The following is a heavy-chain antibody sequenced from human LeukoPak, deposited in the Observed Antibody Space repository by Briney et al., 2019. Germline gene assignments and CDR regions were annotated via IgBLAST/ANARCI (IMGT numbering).Heavy chain of an antibody. CDR3: AKDVQQLVVDGMDV. D-gene: IGHD6-13*01. CDR1: GFTFSSYG. V-gene: IGHV3-30*18. CDR2: ISYDGSNK. Sequence: GRSLRLSCAASGFTFSSYGMHWVRQAPGKGPEWVAVISYDGSNKYYADSVKGRFTISRDNSKNTLYLQMNSLRAEDTAVYYCAKDVQQLVVDGMDVWGQGTTVTVSS. J-gene: IGHJ6*02.